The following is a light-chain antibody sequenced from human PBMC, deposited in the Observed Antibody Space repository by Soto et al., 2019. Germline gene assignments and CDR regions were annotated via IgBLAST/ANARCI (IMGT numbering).Light chain of an antibody. CDR1: SSDVGSYNL. CDR3: CSYAGSSTLV. Sequence: QSALTQPAPVSGSPGQSITISCTGTSSDVGSYNLVSWYQQHPGKAPKLMIYEVSKRHSGVSNRFSGSKSGNTASLTISGLQAEDEADYYCCSYAGSSTLVFGGGTQLTVL. J-gene: IGLJ3*02. V-gene: IGLV2-23*02. CDR2: EVS.